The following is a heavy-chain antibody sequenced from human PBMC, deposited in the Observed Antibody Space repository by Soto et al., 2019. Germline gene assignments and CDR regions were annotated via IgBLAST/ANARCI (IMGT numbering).Heavy chain of an antibody. V-gene: IGHV1-18*04. Sequence: ASVKVSCKASGYTFTGYYMHWVRQAPGQGLEWMGWISAYNGNTNYAQKLQGRVTMTTDTSTSTAYMELRSLRSDDTAVYYCAIYYDFWSGPTTYYYMDVWGKGTTVTVSS. CDR2: ISAYNGNT. D-gene: IGHD3-3*01. CDR3: AIYYDFWSGPTTYYYMDV. J-gene: IGHJ6*03. CDR1: GYTFTGYY.